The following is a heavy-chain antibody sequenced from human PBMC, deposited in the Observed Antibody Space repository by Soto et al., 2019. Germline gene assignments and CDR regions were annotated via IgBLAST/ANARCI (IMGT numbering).Heavy chain of an antibody. CDR3: VRDYLYAFDI. CDR1: GFTFSSYS. CDR2: ISSRSTSK. V-gene: IGHV3-48*02. Sequence: EVQLVESGGGLVQPGGSLRLSCAASGFTFSSYSMNWVRQAPGKGLEWVSYISSRSTSKYYEDSVRGRFTISRDNAKNSLYLQMNSLRDEDTAVYYCVRDYLYAFDIWGQGTMVTVSP. J-gene: IGHJ3*02.